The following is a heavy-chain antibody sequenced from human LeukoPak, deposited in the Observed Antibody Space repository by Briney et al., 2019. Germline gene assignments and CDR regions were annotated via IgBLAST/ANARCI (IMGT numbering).Heavy chain of an antibody. Sequence: PGGSLRLSCAASGFTFSSYWMSWVRQAPGKGLEWVANIKQEGSEKYYVDSVKGRFTISRDNAKNSLYLQMNSLRAEDTAVYYCAREVYYYDSSGQNWFDPWGQGTLVTVSS. CDR3: AREVYYYDSSGQNWFDP. CDR1: GFTFSSYW. D-gene: IGHD3-22*01. V-gene: IGHV3-7*01. J-gene: IGHJ5*02. CDR2: IKQEGSEK.